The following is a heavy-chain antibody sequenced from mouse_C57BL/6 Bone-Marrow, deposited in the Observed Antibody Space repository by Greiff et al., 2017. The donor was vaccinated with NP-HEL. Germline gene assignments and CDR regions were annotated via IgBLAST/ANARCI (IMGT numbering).Heavy chain of an antibody. CDR3: ALSAYYFDY. V-gene: IGHV1-82*01. J-gene: IGHJ2*01. CDR2: IYPGDGDT. Sequence: VKLVESGPELVKPGASVKISCTASGYAFSSSWMNWVKQRPGKGLEWIGRIYPGDGDTNYTGKFKGKATLTADKSSSTSYMRLSSLTSEDSAVYFCALSAYYFDYWGQGTTLTVSS. D-gene: IGHD3-2*02. CDR1: GYAFSSSW.